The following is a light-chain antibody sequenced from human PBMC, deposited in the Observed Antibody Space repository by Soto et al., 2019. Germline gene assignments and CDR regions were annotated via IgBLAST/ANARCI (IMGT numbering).Light chain of an antibody. V-gene: IGKV3-20*01. CDR1: QSISSSY. J-gene: IGKJ2*01. CDR3: QLYGGSHMFS. CDR2: AAS. Sequence: EIVLTQSPGTLSLSPVEGAALSCRTSQSISSSYLAWYQQKPGQAPRLLIYAASSRATGIPDRFSGSGSGTDFTLTISRLEPEDFAVYYCQLYGGSHMFSFGQGTKLEIK.